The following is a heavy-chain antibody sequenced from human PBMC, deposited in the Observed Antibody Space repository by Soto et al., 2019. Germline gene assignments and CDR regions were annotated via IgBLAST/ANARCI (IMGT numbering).Heavy chain of an antibody. J-gene: IGHJ5*02. CDR3: ARSTGSYYVWFDP. V-gene: IGHV1-3*01. CDR2: INAGNGNT. Sequence: QVQLVQSGAEVKKPGASVKVSCKASGYTFTSYAMHWVRQAPGQRLEWMGWINAGNGNTKYSQKFQGRVTITRDTSASTAYMELSSLRSEDTAVYYCARSTGSYYVWFDPWGQGTLVTVSP. D-gene: IGHD1-26*01. CDR1: GYTFTSYA.